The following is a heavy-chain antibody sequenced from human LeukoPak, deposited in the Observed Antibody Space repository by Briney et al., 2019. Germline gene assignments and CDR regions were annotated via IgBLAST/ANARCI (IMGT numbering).Heavy chain of an antibody. V-gene: IGHV3-15*01. Sequence: GGSLRLSCAVSGFTFSNAWMSWVRQAPGKGLEWVGRIKSKSGGGRTDYAAPVENRFIISRDDSTNTLYLQMNSLKTEDTAVYYCTAGVGRTDNDYWGQGTLVSVSS. CDR3: TAGVGRTDNDY. D-gene: IGHD1-26*01. CDR1: GFTFSNAW. J-gene: IGHJ4*02. CDR2: IKSKSGGGRT.